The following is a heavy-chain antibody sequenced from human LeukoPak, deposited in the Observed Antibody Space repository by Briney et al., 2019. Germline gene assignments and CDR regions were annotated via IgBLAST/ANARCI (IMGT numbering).Heavy chain of an antibody. J-gene: IGHJ5*02. V-gene: IGHV4-34*01. CDR3: ARGTNWFDP. CDR1: GGSFSGYY. Sequence: PSETLSLTCAVYGGSFSGYYWSWIRQPPGKGLEWIGEINHSGSTYYNPSLKSRVTISVDTSKNQFSLKLSSVTAADTAVYYCARGTNWFDPWGQGTLVTVSS. CDR2: INHSGST.